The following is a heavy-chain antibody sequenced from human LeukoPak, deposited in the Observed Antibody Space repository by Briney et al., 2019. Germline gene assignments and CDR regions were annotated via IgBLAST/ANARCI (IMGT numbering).Heavy chain of an antibody. J-gene: IGHJ4*02. CDR3: ARENYYDSSGYGHFDY. CDR2: IKQDGSEK. V-gene: IGHV3-7*01. CDR1: GFTFSSYA. Sequence: GGSLRLSCAASGFTFSSYAMSWVRQAPGKGLEWVANIKQDGSEKYYVDSVTGRFTISRDNAKNSLYLQMNSLRDEDTAVYYCARENYYDSSGYGHFDYWGQGTLVTVSS. D-gene: IGHD3-22*01.